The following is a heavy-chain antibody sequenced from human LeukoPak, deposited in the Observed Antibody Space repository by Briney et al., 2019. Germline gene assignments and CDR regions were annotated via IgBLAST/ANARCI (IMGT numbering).Heavy chain of an antibody. CDR1: GYTFTGYY. J-gene: IGHJ5*02. D-gene: IGHD6-19*01. V-gene: IGHV1-2*02. CDR3: ARGLPRIAVAGIRSWFDP. Sequence: ASVKVSSKASGYTFTGYYMHWVRQAPGQGLEWMGWINPNSGGTNYAQKFQGRVTMTRDTSISTAYMELSRLRSDDTAMYYCARGLPRIAVAGIRSWFDPWGQGTLVTVSS. CDR2: INPNSGGT.